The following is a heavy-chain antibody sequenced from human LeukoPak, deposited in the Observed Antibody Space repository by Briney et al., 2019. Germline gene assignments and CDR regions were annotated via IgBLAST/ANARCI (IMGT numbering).Heavy chain of an antibody. CDR3: ARALYYYDSSGYPALPY. D-gene: IGHD3-22*01. V-gene: IGHV1-2*04. CDR2: INPNSGGT. CDR1: GYTFTSYD. Sequence: ASVKVSCKASGYTFTSYDINWVRQATGQGLEWMGWINPNSGGTNYAQKFQGWVTMTRDTSISTAYMELSRLRSDDTAVYYCARALYYYDSSGYPALPYWGQGTLVTVSS. J-gene: IGHJ4*02.